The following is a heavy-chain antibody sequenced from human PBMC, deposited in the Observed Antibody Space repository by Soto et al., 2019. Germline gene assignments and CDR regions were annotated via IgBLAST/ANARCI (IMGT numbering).Heavy chain of an antibody. CDR3: ARPNSSNWYYFDY. J-gene: IGHJ4*02. CDR1: GGTFSSYA. CDR2: IIPIFGTT. D-gene: IGHD6-13*01. V-gene: IGHV1-69*13. Sequence: SVKVSCKASGGTFSSYAISWVRQAPGQGLEWMGRIIPIFGTTNYAQKFQGRVTFTADESTSTVYMELSSLGSEDTAAYYCARPNSSNWYYFDYWGQGTLVTVSS.